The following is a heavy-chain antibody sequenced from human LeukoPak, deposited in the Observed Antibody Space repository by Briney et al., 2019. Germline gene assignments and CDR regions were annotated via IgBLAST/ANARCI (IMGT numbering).Heavy chain of an antibody. V-gene: IGHV4-4*09. CDR3: ASGGSGYSPDDY. Sequence: SETLSLTCTVSGGSISSYYWSWFRQPPGKGLEWIGYIYTSGSTNYNPSLKSRVTISVDTSKNQFSLKLSSVTAADTAVYYCASGGSGYSPDDYWGQGTLVTVSS. CDR1: GGSISSYY. D-gene: IGHD3-22*01. CDR2: IYTSGST. J-gene: IGHJ4*02.